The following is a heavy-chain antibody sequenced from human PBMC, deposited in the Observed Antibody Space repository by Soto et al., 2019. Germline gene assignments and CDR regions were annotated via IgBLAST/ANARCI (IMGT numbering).Heavy chain of an antibody. CDR3: ARETLSGWYYYYGMDV. CDR2: IIPIFGTA. D-gene: IGHD6-19*01. V-gene: IGHV1-69*06. Sequence: RASVNVACKASGGTFSSYAISWVRQAPGQGLEWMGGIIPIFGTANYAQKFQGRVTITADKSTSTAYMELSSLRSEDTAVYYCARETLSGWYYYYGMDVWGQGTTVTVSS. CDR1: GGTFSSYA. J-gene: IGHJ6*02.